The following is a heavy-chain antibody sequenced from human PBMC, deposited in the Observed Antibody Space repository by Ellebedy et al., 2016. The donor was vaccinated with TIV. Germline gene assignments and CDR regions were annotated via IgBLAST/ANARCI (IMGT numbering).Heavy chain of an antibody. V-gene: IGHV4-59*01. CDR3: SAAYGRVTPAY. Sequence: MPSETLSLTCTVSGGSISSYYWTWFRQPPGKGLEWIGYIYSSGRTDYKHSLKSRMAISVDTSRNQISLKLRSVTAADTAVYYCSAAYGRVTPAYWGQGTLVTVSS. CDR1: GGSISSYY. D-gene: IGHD4-17*01. CDR2: IYSSGRT. J-gene: IGHJ4*02.